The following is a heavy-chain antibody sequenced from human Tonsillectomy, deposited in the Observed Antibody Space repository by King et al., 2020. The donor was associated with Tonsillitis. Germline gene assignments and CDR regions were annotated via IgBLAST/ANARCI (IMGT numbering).Heavy chain of an antibody. CDR1: GFTFSSYS. D-gene: IGHD5-24*01. V-gene: IGHV3-48*01. J-gene: IGHJ4*02. CDR3: ARVGYNNYELDY. Sequence: VQLVESGGGLVQPGGSLRLSCAASGFTFSSYSMNWVRQAPGKGLEWVSKISSSSSTIYYADFVKGRFSISRDNAKNSLYLQMNSLRAEDTAVYYCARVGYNNYELDYWGQGTLVTVSS. CDR2: ISSSSSTI.